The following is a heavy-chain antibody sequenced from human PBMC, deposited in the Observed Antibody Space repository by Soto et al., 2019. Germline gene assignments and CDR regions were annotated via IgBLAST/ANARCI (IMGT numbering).Heavy chain of an antibody. CDR1: GFTVSSNY. J-gene: IGHJ6*02. CDR2: IYSGGST. V-gene: IGHV3-53*01. Sequence: PGGSLRLSCAASGFTVSSNYMSWVRQAPGKGLEWVSVIYSGGSTYTADSVKGRFTISIDNSKNTRYLQMNSRRAEDTAVYYCARGASGSYYYYYYGMDVWGQGTTVTVSS. CDR3: ARGASGSYYYYYYGMDV. D-gene: IGHD5-12*01.